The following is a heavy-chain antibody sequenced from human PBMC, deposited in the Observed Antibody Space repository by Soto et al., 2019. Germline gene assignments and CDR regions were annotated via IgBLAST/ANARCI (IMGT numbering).Heavy chain of an antibody. D-gene: IGHD2-8*01. CDR2: ITWNSDSL. J-gene: IGHJ4*02. CDR3: TKSRGVLVRPLDD. CDR1: GFVFEDFA. Sequence: EVQLVESGGGLVQPGRSLRLSCAASGFVFEDFAMHWVRQAPGKGLEWVSSITWNSDSLAYPGSVKGRFTTSRDNAKNSLYLEIDILRPEDTALYYCTKSRGVLVRPLDDWGQGTLVTVSS. V-gene: IGHV3-9*01.